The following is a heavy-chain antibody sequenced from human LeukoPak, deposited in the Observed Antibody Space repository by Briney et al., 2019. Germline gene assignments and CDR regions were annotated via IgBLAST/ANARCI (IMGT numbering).Heavy chain of an antibody. D-gene: IGHD1-26*01. CDR2: IYTSGST. CDR1: GGSISSYY. CDR3: ARHQWVPAFDI. J-gene: IGHJ3*02. Sequence: SETLSLTCTVSGGSISSYYWSWIRQPAGKGLEWIGRIYTSGSTNYNPSLKSRVTISIDTSKNQFSLKLSSVTAADTAVYYCARHQWVPAFDIWGQGTMVTVSS. V-gene: IGHV4-4*07.